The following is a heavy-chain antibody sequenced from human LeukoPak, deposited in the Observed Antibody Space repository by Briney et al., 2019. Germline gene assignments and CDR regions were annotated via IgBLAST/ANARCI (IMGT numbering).Heavy chain of an antibody. V-gene: IGHV1-69*04. J-gene: IGHJ4*02. Sequence: ASVKVSCKASGGTFSSYAISWVRQAPGQGLEWMGRIIPILGIANYAQKFQGRVTITADKSTSTAYMELSSLRSEDTAVYYCARDPTYYDSSGYYPNWGQGTLVTVS. CDR1: GGTFSSYA. CDR3: ARDPTYYDSSGYYPN. CDR2: IIPILGIA. D-gene: IGHD3-22*01.